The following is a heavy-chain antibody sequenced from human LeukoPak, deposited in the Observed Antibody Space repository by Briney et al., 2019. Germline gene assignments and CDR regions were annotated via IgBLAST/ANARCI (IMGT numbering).Heavy chain of an antibody. V-gene: IGHV4-38-2*02. CDR2: IYHNGRT. D-gene: IGHD3-9*01. J-gene: IGHJ4*02. CDR3: ARALTYYEMLTGYSPAALDY. Sequence: PETLSLTCTVSGYSISSGYYWGWIRPPPGTGLEWIGSIYHNGRTYYNPSLKSRVIISVDTSKNQLSLKMSSVTAADTAVYYCARALTYYEMLTGYSPAALDYWGQGTLVTVSS. CDR1: GYSISSGYY.